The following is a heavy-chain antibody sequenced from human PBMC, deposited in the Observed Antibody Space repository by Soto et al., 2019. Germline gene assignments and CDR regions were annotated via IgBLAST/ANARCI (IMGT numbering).Heavy chain of an antibody. V-gene: IGHV1-18*01. CDR3: ARVGYYDRSGSRDYHYYGMDV. Sequence: KVSCKASGYTFTSYAMHWVRQAPGQGLEWLGWISPYNDDTKYAQKLQGRVFMTTDTPTKTAHLDLRSLRSDDTAVYYCARVGYYDRSGSRDYHYYGMDVWGQGTTVTVSS. J-gene: IGHJ6*02. CDR1: GYTFTSYA. CDR2: ISPYNDDT. D-gene: IGHD3-22*01.